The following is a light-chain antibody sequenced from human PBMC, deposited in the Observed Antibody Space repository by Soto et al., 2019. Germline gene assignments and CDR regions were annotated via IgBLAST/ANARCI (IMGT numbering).Light chain of an antibody. V-gene: IGLV2-23*01. CDR2: ETT. CDR3: CSYAGSAAVL. Sequence: QSALTQPASVSGSPGQSITISCTGTSRDVGSYSLVSWYQQHPGRAPKLIIYETTKRSSGVSNRFTGSKSGNTASVTVTGLQAEDEADYYCCSYAGSAAVLFGGGTKLTVL. J-gene: IGLJ2*01. CDR1: SRDVGSYSL.